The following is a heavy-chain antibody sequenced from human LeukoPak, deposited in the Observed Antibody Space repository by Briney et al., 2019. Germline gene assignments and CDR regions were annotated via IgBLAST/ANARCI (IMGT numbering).Heavy chain of an antibody. V-gene: IGHV3-74*03. Sequence: PGGSLRLSCAASGFTFSSYWMHWVRQAPGKGLVWVSRIKPDGSTRKYADSVKGRFTISRDDAKNTVYLQMNSLRAEDTAVYYWPRSHYISTGRFDPWGQGTLVTVSS. CDR3: PRSHYISTGRFDP. D-gene: IGHD2-2*01. J-gene: IGHJ5*02. CDR1: GFTFSSYW. CDR2: IKPDGSTR.